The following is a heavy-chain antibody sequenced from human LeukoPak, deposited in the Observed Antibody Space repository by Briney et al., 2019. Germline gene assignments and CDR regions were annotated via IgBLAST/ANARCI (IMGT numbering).Heavy chain of an antibody. CDR2: LNPGPGGT. CDR1: GYTFIAYY. V-gene: IGHV1-2*02. Sequence: ASVKVSCKTSGYTFIAYYLHWVRQAPGQGLEWMGWLNPGPGGTLYAQKFQGRVTMTRVMSMTTAYMELTELRSDDTAVYYCAAQRDPRPFDHWGQGTLITVSS. D-gene: IGHD5-24*01. J-gene: IGHJ4*02. CDR3: AAQRDPRPFDH.